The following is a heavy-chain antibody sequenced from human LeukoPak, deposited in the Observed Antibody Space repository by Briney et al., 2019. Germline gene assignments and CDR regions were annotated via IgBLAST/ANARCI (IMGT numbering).Heavy chain of an antibody. Sequence: TGGSLRLSCVTPGFTFSRYWLEWVRQAPGKGLQWVANINQDGSLKNYVDLVKGRFPTSRNNAKTSPYLQMTILRAEETAWYYCNKYSDKSGYIDYWGQGTLLTVSS. D-gene: IGHD3-22*01. V-gene: IGHV3-7*01. CDR1: GFTFSRYW. CDR2: INQDGSLK. J-gene: IGHJ4*02. CDR3: NKYSDKSGYIDY.